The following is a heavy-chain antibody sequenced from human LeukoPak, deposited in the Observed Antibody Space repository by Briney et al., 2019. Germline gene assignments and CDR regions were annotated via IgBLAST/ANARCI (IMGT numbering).Heavy chain of an antibody. V-gene: IGHV3-23*01. CDR1: GFTFSSYA. CDR3: AKLPWNDVGIDY. Sequence: PGGSLRLSCAASGFTFSSYAMSWVRQAPGKGLEWVSAISGSGGSAYYADSVKGRFTISRDNSKNTLYLQMNSLRAEDTAVYYCAKLPWNDVGIDYWGQGTLVTVSS. D-gene: IGHD1-1*01. J-gene: IGHJ4*02. CDR2: ISGSGGSA.